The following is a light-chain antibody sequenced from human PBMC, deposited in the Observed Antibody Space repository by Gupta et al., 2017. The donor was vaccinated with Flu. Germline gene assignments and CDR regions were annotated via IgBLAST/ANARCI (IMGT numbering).Light chain of an antibody. CDR3: QHHCTVPRA. CDR1: QSLLHSSTGKNY. J-gene: IGKJ1*01. Sequence: DIVMTQSPDSLAVSSGERATINCKSSQSLLHSSTGKNYLAWFQKKPGQPPKLLIYWASTRESGVPDRFSGSGSGTDFTLTISRLQAEDVAVYYCQHHCTVPRAFGQGTKVEIK. CDR2: WAS. V-gene: IGKV4-1*01.